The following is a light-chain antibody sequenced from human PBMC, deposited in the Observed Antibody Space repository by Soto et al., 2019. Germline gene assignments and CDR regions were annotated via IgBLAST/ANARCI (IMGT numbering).Light chain of an antibody. CDR3: SSYTSSSTVV. Sequence: QSALTQPASVSGSPGQSITISCTGTSSDVGGYHYVSWYQQHPGKAPKLMIYDVSNRPSGVSNRFSGSKSGNTASLTISGLQADDEADYYRSSYTSSSTVVFGGGTKLTVL. V-gene: IGLV2-14*01. CDR2: DVS. J-gene: IGLJ2*01. CDR1: SSDVGGYHY.